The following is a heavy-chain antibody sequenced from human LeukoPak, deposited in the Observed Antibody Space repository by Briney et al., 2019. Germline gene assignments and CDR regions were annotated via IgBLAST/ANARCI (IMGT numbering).Heavy chain of an antibody. V-gene: IGHV5-51*01. CDR2: IYPGDSDT. CDR1: GYSFTSYW. Sequence: GESLKISCKGSGYSFTSYWIGWVRQMPGKGLEWMGIIYPGDSDTSYSPSFQGQVTISADKSISTAYLQWSSLKASDTAMYYCARLQALGYCSGGSCYVFHYWGQGTLVTVSS. J-gene: IGHJ4*02. D-gene: IGHD2-15*01. CDR3: ARLQALGYCSGGSCYVFHY.